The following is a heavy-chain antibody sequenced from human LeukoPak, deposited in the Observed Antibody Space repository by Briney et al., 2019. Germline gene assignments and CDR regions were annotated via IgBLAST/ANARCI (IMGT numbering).Heavy chain of an antibody. Sequence: GGSLRLSCAASGFTFRSYEMNWVRQAPGKGLEWVSYISSSSSYIYYADSVKGRFTISRDNAKNSLYLQMNSLRAEDTAVYYCARGGTMVRGFVGYYYGMDVWGQGTTVTVSS. J-gene: IGHJ6*02. CDR2: ISSSSSYI. CDR1: GFTFRSYE. V-gene: IGHV3-21*05. CDR3: ARGGTMVRGFVGYYYGMDV. D-gene: IGHD3-10*01.